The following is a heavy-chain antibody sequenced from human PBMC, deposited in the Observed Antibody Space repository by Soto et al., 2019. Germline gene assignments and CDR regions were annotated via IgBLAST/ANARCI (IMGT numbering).Heavy chain of an antibody. CDR3: ARDPGSPYGYCSGGSCYFGY. V-gene: IGHV3-30-3*01. J-gene: IGHJ4*02. D-gene: IGHD2-15*01. CDR1: GFTFSSYA. Sequence: QVQLVESGGGVVQPGRSLRLSCAASGFTFSSYAMHWVRPAPGKGLEWVAVISYDESNKYYADSVKGRFTISRDNSKNTLYLQMNSLRAEDTAVYYCARDPGSPYGYCSGGSCYFGYWGQGTHVTVSS. CDR2: ISYDESNK.